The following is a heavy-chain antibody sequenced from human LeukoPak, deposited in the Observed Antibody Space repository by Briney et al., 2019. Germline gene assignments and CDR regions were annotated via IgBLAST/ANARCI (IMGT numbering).Heavy chain of an antibody. CDR2: FDPEDGET. Sequence: ASVKVSCKVSGYTLTELSMHWVRQAPGKGLEWMGGFDPEDGETIYAQKFQGRVTMTEDTSTDTAYMELSSLRSEDTAVYYCARGNIVVVPAAIRYCSGGSCYGDGNWFDPWGQGTLVTVSS. CDR1: GYTLTELS. CDR3: ARGNIVVVPAAIRYCSGGSCYGDGNWFDP. D-gene: IGHD2-15*01. J-gene: IGHJ5*02. V-gene: IGHV1-24*01.